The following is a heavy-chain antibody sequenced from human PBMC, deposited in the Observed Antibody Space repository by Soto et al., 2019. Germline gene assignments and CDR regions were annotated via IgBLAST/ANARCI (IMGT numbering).Heavy chain of an antibody. CDR2: IIPILGIA. CDR1: GGTFSSYT. Sequence: ASVKVSCKASGGTFSSYTISWVRQAPGQGLEWMGRIIPILGIANYAQKFQGRVTITADKSTSTAYMELSSLRSEDTAVYYCASLGRDSSSTGAPFDYWGQGTLVTVSS. J-gene: IGHJ4*02. CDR3: ASLGRDSSSTGAPFDY. V-gene: IGHV1-69*02. D-gene: IGHD6-6*01.